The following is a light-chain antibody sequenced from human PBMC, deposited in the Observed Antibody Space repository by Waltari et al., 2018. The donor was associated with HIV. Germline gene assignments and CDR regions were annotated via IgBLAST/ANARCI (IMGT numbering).Light chain of an antibody. J-gene: IGKJ2*01. V-gene: IGKV2-30*01. CDR1: QSLVYSDGNTY. CDR3: MQGTHWPPYT. CDR2: KVS. Sequence: DVVLTQSPLSLPVTLGQPASISCRSSQSLVYSDGNTYLNWFQQRPGQSPKRLIYKVSNRDSGVPDRVSGSGSGTDFTLKISRVEAEDVGIYYGMQGTHWPPYTVGQGTKLEIK.